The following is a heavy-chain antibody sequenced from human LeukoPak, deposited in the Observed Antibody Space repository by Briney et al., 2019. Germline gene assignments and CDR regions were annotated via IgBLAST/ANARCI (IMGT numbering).Heavy chain of an antibody. CDR3: ARVAVGATGYFDY. CDR2: ISSNGGST. Sequence: PGGSLRLSCAASGFAFSSYAMHWVRQAPGKGLEHVSAISSNGGSTYYANSVKGRFTISRDNSKNTLYLQMGSLRAEDMAVYYCARVAVGATGYFDYWGQGTLVTVSS. J-gene: IGHJ4*02. V-gene: IGHV3-64*01. D-gene: IGHD1-26*01. CDR1: GFAFSSYA.